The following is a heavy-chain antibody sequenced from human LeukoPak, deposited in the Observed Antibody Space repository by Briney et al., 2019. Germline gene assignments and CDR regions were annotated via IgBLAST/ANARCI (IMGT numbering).Heavy chain of an antibody. CDR2: ISAYNGNT. CDR1: GYTFTIYG. V-gene: IGHV1-18*01. J-gene: IGHJ4*02. Sequence: ASVNVSYKASGYTFTIYGISWVRQAPGQGLEWMGWISAYNGNTNYAQKLQGRVTMTTDTSTSTAYMELRSLRSDDTAVYYCARVYYDSSGYYSFDYWGQGTLVTVSS. D-gene: IGHD3-22*01. CDR3: ARVYYDSSGYYSFDY.